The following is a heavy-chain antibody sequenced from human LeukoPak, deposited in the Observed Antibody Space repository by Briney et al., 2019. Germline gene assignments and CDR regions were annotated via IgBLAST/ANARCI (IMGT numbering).Heavy chain of an antibody. CDR3: ARAMITFGGVIVIDY. Sequence: SETLSLTCAVYGGSFSGYYWSWIRQPPGKGLEWIGEINHSGSTNYNPSLKSRVSISVDTSKNQFSLKLSSVTAADTAVYYCARAMITFGGVIVIDYWGQGTLVTVSS. CDR1: GGSFSGYY. CDR2: INHSGST. D-gene: IGHD3-16*02. J-gene: IGHJ4*02. V-gene: IGHV4-34*01.